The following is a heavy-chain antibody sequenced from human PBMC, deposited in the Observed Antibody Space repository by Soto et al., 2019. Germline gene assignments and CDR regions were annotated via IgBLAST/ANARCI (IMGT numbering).Heavy chain of an antibody. D-gene: IGHD1-26*01. J-gene: IGHJ6*02. V-gene: IGHV3-23*01. CDR1: GFSFNSYA. CDR3: AKDGASGSYPPYYYFGMDV. CDR2: ISGSGGNA. Sequence: EVQLLESGGGLVQPGGSLRLACAASGFSFNSYAMVWVRQAPGKGLEWVSVISGSGGNAYYADSVKGRFSISRDNSKNTLRLQMNSLRADDTAVYYCAKDGASGSYPPYYYFGMDVWGQGTTVTVSS.